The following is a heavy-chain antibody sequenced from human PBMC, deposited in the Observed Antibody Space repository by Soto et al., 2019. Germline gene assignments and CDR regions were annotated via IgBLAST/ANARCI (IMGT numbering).Heavy chain of an antibody. V-gene: IGHV1-18*01. Sequence: ASVKVSCKASGYTFTSYGISWVRQAPGQGLEWMGWISAYNGNTNYAQKLKGRVTMTTDTSTSTAYMELRSLRSDDTAVYYCARDSGSFEGDAFDIWGQGTMVTVSS. CDR1: GYTFTSYG. D-gene: IGHD1-26*01. CDR3: ARDSGSFEGDAFDI. CDR2: ISAYNGNT. J-gene: IGHJ3*02.